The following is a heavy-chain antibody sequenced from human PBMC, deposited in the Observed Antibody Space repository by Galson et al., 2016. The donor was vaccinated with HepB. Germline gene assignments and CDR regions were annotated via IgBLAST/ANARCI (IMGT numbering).Heavy chain of an antibody. CDR2: INPRSGGT. D-gene: IGHD1/OR15-1a*01. J-gene: IGHJ6*04. V-gene: IGHV1-2*02. Sequence: SVKVSCKASGYTFNDYYMHWVRQAPGQGLEWMGWINPRSGGTRFAQKFQGRVTMTRDTSLTTVFLELSSLRSDDTAVYYCARDRAKQQGSRGAVGAGMDVWGKGTTVTVSS. CDR1: GYTFNDYY. CDR3: ARDRAKQQGSRGAVGAGMDV.